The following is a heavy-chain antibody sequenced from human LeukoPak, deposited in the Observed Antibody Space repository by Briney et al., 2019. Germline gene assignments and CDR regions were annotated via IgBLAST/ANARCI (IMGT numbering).Heavy chain of an antibody. V-gene: IGHV3-30*02. D-gene: IGHD2-2*01. CDR2: IRYDGSNK. CDR3: AREVVPAAEVDY. J-gene: IGHJ4*02. CDR1: GFTFSSYW. Sequence: PGGSLRLSCAASGFTFSSYWMSWVRQAPGKGLEWVAFIRYDGSNKYYADSVKGRFTISRDNSKNTLYLQMNSLRAEDTAVYYCAREVVPAAEVDYWGQGTLVTVSS.